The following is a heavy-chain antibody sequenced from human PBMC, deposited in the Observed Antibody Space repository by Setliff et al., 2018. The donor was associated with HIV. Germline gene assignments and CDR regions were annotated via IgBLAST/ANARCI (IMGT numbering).Heavy chain of an antibody. J-gene: IGHJ4*02. CDR1: GGSFSGYS. CDR2: ISQSGTT. V-gene: IGHV4-34*01. CDR3: ARGKGGIDGPVEFDN. Sequence: SETLSLTCVVPGGSFSGYSWSWIRQSPGKGLEWIGEISQSGTTHYNPSLKRRVTISEDTSKGQLSMKLTSVAAADTAIYYCARGKGGIDGPVEFDNWGQGTPVTVSS. D-gene: IGHD1-1*01.